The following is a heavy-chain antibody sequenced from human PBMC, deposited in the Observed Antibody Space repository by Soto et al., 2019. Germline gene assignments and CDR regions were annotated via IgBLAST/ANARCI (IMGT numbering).Heavy chain of an antibody. CDR3: ARRPKAMVVANF. V-gene: IGHV4-34*01. Sequence: SETLSLTCAVYGGSFSDDYWSWIRQSPGKGLEWIGEINHSGTTNYNPSLKSRVTMSVDTSKKQLSLKLSSVTAADAAVYYCARRPKAMVVANFWGQGTLVTVSS. CDR1: GGSFSDDY. CDR2: INHSGTT. J-gene: IGHJ4*02. D-gene: IGHD2-21*01.